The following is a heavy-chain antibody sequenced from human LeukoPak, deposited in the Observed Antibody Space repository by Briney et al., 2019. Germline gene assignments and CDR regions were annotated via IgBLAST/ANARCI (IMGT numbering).Heavy chain of an antibody. D-gene: IGHD3-22*01. J-gene: IGHJ4*02. CDR1: GFTFSSYW. CDR3: ARDSYYYDSSGYYYV. Sequence: QPGGSLRLSCAASGFTFSSYWMHWVRQAPGKGLVWVSRINTDGSSTSYADSVKGRFTISRDNAKNTLYLQMNSLRAEDTAVYYCARDSYYYDSSGYYYVWGQGTLVTVSS. CDR2: INTDGSST. V-gene: IGHV3-74*01.